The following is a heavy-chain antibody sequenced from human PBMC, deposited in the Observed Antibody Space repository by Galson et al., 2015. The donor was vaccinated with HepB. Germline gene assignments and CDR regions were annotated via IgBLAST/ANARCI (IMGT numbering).Heavy chain of an antibody. J-gene: IGHJ3*02. CDR2: IIPILGIA. CDR3: ASPSFGLDAFDI. V-gene: IGHV1-69*04. CDR1: GGTFSSYA. D-gene: IGHD3-10*01. Sequence: SVKVSCKASGGTFSSYAISWVRQAPGQGLEWMGRIIPILGIANYAQKFQGRVTITADKSTSTAYMELSSLRSEDTAVYYCASPSFGLDAFDIWGQGTMVTVSS.